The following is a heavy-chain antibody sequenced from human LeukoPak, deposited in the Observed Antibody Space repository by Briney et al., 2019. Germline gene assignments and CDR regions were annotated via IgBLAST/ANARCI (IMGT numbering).Heavy chain of an antibody. J-gene: IGHJ4*02. Sequence: SQTLSLTCTVSGDSISSGGHYRSWIRQLPGKGLEWIGYIFHTGSTYYNPSLKSRVIISVDTSKNQFSLKLSSVTAADTAVYYCARVQPWYNWNCLDYWGQGTLVTVYS. V-gene: IGHV4-31*03. CDR2: IFHTGST. D-gene: IGHD1-1*01. CDR1: GDSISSGGHY. CDR3: ARVQPWYNWNCLDY.